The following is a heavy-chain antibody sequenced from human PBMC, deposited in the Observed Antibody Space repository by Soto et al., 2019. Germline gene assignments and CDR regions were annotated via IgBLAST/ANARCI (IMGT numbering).Heavy chain of an antibody. J-gene: IGHJ4*02. Sequence: QVQLQESGPGLVKPSQTLSLTCTVSGGSISSGVYYWSWIRQPPGKGLEWIGYIYYSGSTYYNPSLKSRVTISVDTSKNQFSLKLSSVTAADTAVYYCASLDSSGYSPFDYWGQGTLVTVSS. D-gene: IGHD3-22*01. CDR1: GGSISSGVYY. V-gene: IGHV4-30-4*01. CDR3: ASLDSSGYSPFDY. CDR2: IYYSGST.